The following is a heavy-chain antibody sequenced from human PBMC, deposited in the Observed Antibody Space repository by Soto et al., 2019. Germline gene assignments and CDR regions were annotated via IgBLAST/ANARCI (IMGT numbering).Heavy chain of an antibody. J-gene: IGHJ3*02. CDR2: ISAYNGNT. D-gene: IGHD3-22*01. Sequence: QVQLVQAGAEVKKPGASVTVSCKASGYTFTSYGISWVRQAPGQGLEWMGWISAYNGNTNYAQKLQGRVTMTTDTSTSTAYMELRSLRSDDTAVYYCARDRYYYDSSGYPDAFDIWGQGTMVTVSS. CDR3: ARDRYYYDSSGYPDAFDI. V-gene: IGHV1-18*01. CDR1: GYTFTSYG.